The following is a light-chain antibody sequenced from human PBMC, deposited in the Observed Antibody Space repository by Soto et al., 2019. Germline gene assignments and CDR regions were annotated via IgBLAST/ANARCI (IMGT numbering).Light chain of an antibody. CDR2: GAS. V-gene: IGKV3-15*01. CDR1: QSVSIN. J-gene: IGKJ1*01. CDR3: QQCISWPRT. Sequence: EIVLTQSPVNLSVSPGERATLSCRASQSVSINLAWYQQKPRQAPRLLIYGASTMATGIPARFSGSGSGTEFTLTISSVQSEDFAVYYCQQCISWPRTFGQGTKVDIK.